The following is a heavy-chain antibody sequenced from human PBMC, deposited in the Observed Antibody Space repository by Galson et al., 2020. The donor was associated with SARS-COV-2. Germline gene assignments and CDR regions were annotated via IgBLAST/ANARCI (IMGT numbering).Heavy chain of an antibody. D-gene: IGHD3-9*01. CDR2: IYPADSDT. V-gene: IGHV5-51*01. Sequence: GESLKISCKGSGYSFSGYWIGWVRQMPGKGLEWIGMIYPADSDTRYSPSLHGQVSISADRSTSTAFLQWNSLRASDTAMYYCARHLSRHVMNSIFIDSWGQGTLVTVSS. CDR1: GYSFSGYW. J-gene: IGHJ4*02. CDR3: ARHLSRHVMNSIFIDS.